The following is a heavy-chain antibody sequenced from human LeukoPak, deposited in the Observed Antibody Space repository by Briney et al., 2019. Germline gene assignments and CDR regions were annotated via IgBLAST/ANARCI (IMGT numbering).Heavy chain of an antibody. CDR1: GGSISSYY. Sequence: SETLSLTCTVSGGSISSYYWSWIRQPPGKGLEWIGYIYYSGSTNYNPSLKSRVTISVDTSKNQFSLKLSSVTAADTAVYYCARDGVLWFGELSGGMDVWGQGTTVTVSS. J-gene: IGHJ6*02. CDR2: IYYSGST. CDR3: ARDGVLWFGELSGGMDV. V-gene: IGHV4-59*01. D-gene: IGHD3-10*01.